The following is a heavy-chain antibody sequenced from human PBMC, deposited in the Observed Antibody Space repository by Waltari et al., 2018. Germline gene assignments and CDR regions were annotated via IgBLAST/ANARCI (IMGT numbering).Heavy chain of an antibody. J-gene: IGHJ4*02. V-gene: IGHV3-23*03. CDR1: GFTFSSYA. CDR2: IYSGGST. Sequence: EVQLLESGGGLVQPGGSLRLSCAASGFTFSSYAMGWVRQAPGKGSEWVSVIYSGGSTYYADSVKGRFTISRDNSKNTLYLQMNSLRAEDTAVYYCAKEAVADPLWGQGTLVTVSS. D-gene: IGHD6-19*01. CDR3: AKEAVADPL.